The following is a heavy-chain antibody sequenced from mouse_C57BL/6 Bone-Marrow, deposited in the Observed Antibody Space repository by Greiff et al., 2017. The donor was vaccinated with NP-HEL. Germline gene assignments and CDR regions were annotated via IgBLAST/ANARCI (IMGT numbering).Heavy chain of an antibody. CDR3: TPYGSREDWYFDV. J-gene: IGHJ1*03. V-gene: IGHV14-4*01. CDR2: IDPENGDT. Sequence: EVKLEESGAELVRPGASVKLSCTASGFNIKDDYMHWVKQRPEQGLEWIGWIDPENGDTEYASKFQGKATITADTSSNTAYLQLSSLTSEDTAVYYCTPYGSREDWYFDVWGTGTTVTVSS. D-gene: IGHD1-1*01. CDR1: GFNIKDDY.